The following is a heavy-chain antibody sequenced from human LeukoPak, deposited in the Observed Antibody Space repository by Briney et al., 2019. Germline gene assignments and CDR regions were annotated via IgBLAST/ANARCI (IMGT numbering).Heavy chain of an antibody. Sequence: GGSLRLSCAASGFSFSTYAMSWVRQAPGKGLEWVSAISGSGENTYYADSVRGRFTISRDSSKSTLYLQVNSLRAEDTAVYYCAKDRGVGDYLEYWGQGTLVTVSS. D-gene: IGHD3-10*01. V-gene: IGHV3-23*01. CDR3: AKDRGVGDYLEY. CDR1: GFSFSTYA. J-gene: IGHJ4*02. CDR2: ISGSGENT.